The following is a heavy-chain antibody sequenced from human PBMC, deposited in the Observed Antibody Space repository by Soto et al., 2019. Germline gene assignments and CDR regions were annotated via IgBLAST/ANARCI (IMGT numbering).Heavy chain of an antibody. CDR3: ARGCRVVVAATDYYGMDV. D-gene: IGHD2-15*01. CDR2: ISAYNGNT. Sequence: ASVKVSCKASGYTFTSYGISWVRQAPGQGLEWMGWISAYNGNTNYAQKLQGRVTMTTDTSMSTAYMELRSLRSDDTAVYYCARGCRVVVAATDYYGMDVWGQGTTVTVSS. J-gene: IGHJ6*02. V-gene: IGHV1-18*04. CDR1: GYTFTSYG.